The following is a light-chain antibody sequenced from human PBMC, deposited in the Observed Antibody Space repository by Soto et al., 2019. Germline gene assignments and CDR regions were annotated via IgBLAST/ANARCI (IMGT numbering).Light chain of an antibody. CDR1: SSNIGAGYD. CDR3: QSYDRFSGYV. J-gene: IGLJ1*01. Sequence: QSVLTQPPSVSGAPGQRVTISCTGSSSNIGAGYDVHWYQQVPGTAPKLLIYGNTNRPSGVPDRFSGSKSGTSASLAITGLQAEDEADYYCQSYDRFSGYVFGPGTKVTVL. CDR2: GNT. V-gene: IGLV1-40*01.